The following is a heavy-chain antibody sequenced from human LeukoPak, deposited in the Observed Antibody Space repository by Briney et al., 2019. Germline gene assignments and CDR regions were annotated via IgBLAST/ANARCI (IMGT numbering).Heavy chain of an antibody. CDR1: GFTFSSYD. CDR3: ARERWGDAFDI. Sequence: GGSLRLSCAASGFTFSSYDMHWVRQAPGKGPEWVAVISYDGSNKDYADSVRGRFTISRDNSKSTLYLQMNSLRADDTAVYYCARERWGDAFDIWGQGTKVTVSP. V-gene: IGHV3-30*04. D-gene: IGHD1-26*01. CDR2: ISYDGSNK. J-gene: IGHJ3*02.